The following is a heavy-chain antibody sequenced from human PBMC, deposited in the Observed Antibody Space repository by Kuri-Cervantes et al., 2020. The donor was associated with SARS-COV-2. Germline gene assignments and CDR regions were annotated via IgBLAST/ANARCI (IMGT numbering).Heavy chain of an antibody. CDR2: ISDGGGST. J-gene: IGHJ2*01. CDR3: AKDNSENGRGYWYFDL. Sequence: GESLKISCAASGFTFSGYAMSWVRQAPGKGLEWVSAISDGGGSTYYADSVKGRFTISRDNSKNTLYLQMNTLRAEDTAVYYCAKDNSENGRGYWYFDLWGRGTLVTVSS. CDR1: GFTFSGYA. D-gene: IGHD1-1*01. V-gene: IGHV3-23*01.